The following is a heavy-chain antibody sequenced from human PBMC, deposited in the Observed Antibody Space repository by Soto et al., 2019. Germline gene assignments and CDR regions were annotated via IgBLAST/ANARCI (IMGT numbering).Heavy chain of an antibody. J-gene: IGHJ4*02. D-gene: IGHD5-12*01. CDR2: ISAYNGNT. Sequence: QVQLVQSGAEVKKPGASVKVSCKASGYTFTSDGISWVRQAPGQGLEWMGWISAYNGNTNYAQKLQGRVTMTTDTSTSTAYMELRSLRSDDTAVYYCARESLSGYESPYFDYWGQGTLVTVSS. CDR3: ARESLSGYESPYFDY. V-gene: IGHV1-18*04. CDR1: GYTFTSDG.